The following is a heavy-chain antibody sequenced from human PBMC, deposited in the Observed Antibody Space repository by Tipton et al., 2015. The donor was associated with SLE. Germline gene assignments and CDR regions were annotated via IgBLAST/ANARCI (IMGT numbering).Heavy chain of an antibody. CDR1: GDSMSEYY. Sequence: TLSLTCTVSGDSMSEYYCSWIRQTPGKGLEWIGYIYTSGSTNYNPSLKSRVTISVDTSKNQFSLKLSSVTAADTAVYYCARRPRPVNRWSQDAFDIWGQGTMVTVSS. CDR3: ARRPRPVNRWSQDAFDI. D-gene: IGHD6-13*01. CDR2: IYTSGST. V-gene: IGHV4-4*09. J-gene: IGHJ3*02.